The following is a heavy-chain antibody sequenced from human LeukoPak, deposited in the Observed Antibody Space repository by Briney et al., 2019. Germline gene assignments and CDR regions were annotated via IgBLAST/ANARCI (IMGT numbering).Heavy chain of an antibody. CDR2: MRSRGYGGTP. D-gene: IGHD2-15*01. Sequence: GGSLRLSCTASGFNLGDYALSWFRQGPGRGLEWVGFMRSRGYGGTPEYAASVKGRFIISREHSKNIVFLQMLSLKVEDTGVYFCSRFSAIRAAHFDSWGQGTLVTVSS. CDR1: GFNLGDYA. CDR3: SRFSAIRAAHFDS. V-gene: IGHV3-49*03. J-gene: IGHJ4*02.